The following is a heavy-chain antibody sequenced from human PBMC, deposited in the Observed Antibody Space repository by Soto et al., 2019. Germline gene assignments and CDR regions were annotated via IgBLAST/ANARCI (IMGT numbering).Heavy chain of an antibody. CDR2: IKQDGSEK. D-gene: IGHD6-19*01. Sequence: GGSLRLSCAASGFTFSSYWMSWVRQAPGKGLEWVANIKQDGSEKYYVDFVKGRFTISRDNAKNSLYLQMNSLRAEDTAVYYCARVISRAAGTSYFDYWGQGTLVTVSS. CDR3: ARVISRAAGTSYFDY. J-gene: IGHJ4*02. CDR1: GFTFSSYW. V-gene: IGHV3-7*05.